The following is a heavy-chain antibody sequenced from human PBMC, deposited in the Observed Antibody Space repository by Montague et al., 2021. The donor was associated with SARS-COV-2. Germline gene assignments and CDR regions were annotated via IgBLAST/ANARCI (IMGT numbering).Heavy chain of an antibody. Sequence: SETLSLTCAVYGGSFSDYYWRWIRQPPGEGLEWIGEINHSGSTNXNPSLKSRVTISVDTSKNQFSLKLSSVTAADTAVYYCARFLRGVVPAATGHWEKNSVYYDMDVWGKGTTVTVSS. D-gene: IGHD2-2*01. CDR3: ARFLRGVVPAATGHWEKNSVYYDMDV. CDR1: GGSFSDYY. J-gene: IGHJ6*03. CDR2: INHSGST. V-gene: IGHV4-34*01.